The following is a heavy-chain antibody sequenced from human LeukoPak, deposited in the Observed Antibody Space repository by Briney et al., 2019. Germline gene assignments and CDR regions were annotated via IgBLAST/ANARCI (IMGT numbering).Heavy chain of an antibody. CDR3: ATIDYGAGGNWFDP. CDR2: FDPEDGET. D-gene: IGHD4-17*01. V-gene: IGHV1-24*01. Sequence: ASVKVSCKVSGYTLTELSMHWVRQAPGKGLEWMGGFDPEDGETIYAQKFQGRVTMTEDTSTDTAYTELSSLRSEDTAVYYCATIDYGAGGNWFDPWGQGTLVTVSS. CDR1: GYTLTELS. J-gene: IGHJ5*02.